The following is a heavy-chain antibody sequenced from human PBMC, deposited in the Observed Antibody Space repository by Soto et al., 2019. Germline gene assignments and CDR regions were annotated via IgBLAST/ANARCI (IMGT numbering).Heavy chain of an antibody. J-gene: IGHJ4*02. D-gene: IGHD1-26*01. CDR2: IFWNDER. V-gene: IGHV2-26*01. CDR3: ARALREGLPIYYIDS. Sequence: SGPTLVNPTETLTLTCTVSGFSLSKARMGVSWIRQPPGKALEWLAHIFWNDERSYNTSLKSRLTISRDTSKSQVVLTMTNVDPVGTGTYFCARALREGLPIYYIDSSGQGTLVTVST. CDR1: GFSLSKARMG.